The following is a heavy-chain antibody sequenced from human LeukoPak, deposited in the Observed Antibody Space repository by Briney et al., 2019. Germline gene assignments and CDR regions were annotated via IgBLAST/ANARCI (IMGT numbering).Heavy chain of an antibody. Sequence: SVKVSCKASGFTFTSSAMQWVRQARGQRLEWIGWIVVGSGNTNYAQKFQERITITRDMSTSTAYMELSSLRSEDTAVYYCAADLQGAYYGMDVWGQGTTVTVSS. J-gene: IGHJ6*02. CDR1: GFTFTSSA. V-gene: IGHV1-58*02. D-gene: IGHD3-16*01. CDR2: IVVGSGNT. CDR3: AADLQGAYYGMDV.